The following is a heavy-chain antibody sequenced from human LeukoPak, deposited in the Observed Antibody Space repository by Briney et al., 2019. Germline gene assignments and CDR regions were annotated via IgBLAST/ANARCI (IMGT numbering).Heavy chain of an antibody. CDR2: INHSGST. Sequence: SETLSLTCAVYGGSFSGYYWSWIRQPPGKGLEWIGEINHSGSTNYNPSLKSRVTMSVDTSKNQFSLKLSSVTAADTAVYYCAREFGGSYYESWFDPWGQGTLVTVSS. D-gene: IGHD1-26*01. V-gene: IGHV4-34*01. J-gene: IGHJ5*02. CDR3: AREFGGSYYESWFDP. CDR1: GGSFSGYY.